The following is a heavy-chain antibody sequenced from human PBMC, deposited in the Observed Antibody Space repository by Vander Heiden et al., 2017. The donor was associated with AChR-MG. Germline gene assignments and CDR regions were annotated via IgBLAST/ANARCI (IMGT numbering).Heavy chain of an antibody. CDR1: GVSIRNTSYS. CDR2: IYYSGST. J-gene: IGHJ6*02. Sequence: QVQLQESGQGLVKPSETLSLTCTLSGVSIRNTSYSWAWIRQPPGKGLQWVGTIYYSGSTYYDSSLESRVTMSLDTSKNQFSLRVKSVTASDTAVYYCVRGGSEGGFYYYAMDVWGHGTTVTVSS. D-gene: IGHD6-25*01. CDR3: VRGGSEGGFYYYAMDV. V-gene: IGHV4-39*01.